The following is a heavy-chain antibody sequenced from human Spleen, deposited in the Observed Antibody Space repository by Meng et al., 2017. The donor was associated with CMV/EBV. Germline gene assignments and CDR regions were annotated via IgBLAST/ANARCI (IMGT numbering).Heavy chain of an antibody. CDR2: ILTGDSDS. J-gene: IGHJ4*02. V-gene: IGHV5-51*01. D-gene: IGHD3-10*01. Sequence: SGDRLTHNWIAWVRQMPGRGLEGMGVILTGDSDSRYSPSFRGQVTCSVENAIGTAYLQWHSLQASDTAMYYCARHGGSGTYYNFFDYWGQGTLVTVSS. CDR3: ARHGGSGTYYNFFDY. CDR1: GDRLTHNW.